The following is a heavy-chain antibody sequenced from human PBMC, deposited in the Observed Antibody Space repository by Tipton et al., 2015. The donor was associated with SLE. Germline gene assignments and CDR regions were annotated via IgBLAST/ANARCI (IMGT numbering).Heavy chain of an antibody. D-gene: IGHD3-10*01. Sequence: SLRLPCAASGFTFSSYEMNWVRQAPGKGLEWVSYISSSGSTIYYADSVKGRFTISRDNAKNSLYLQMNSLRAEDTAVYYCARDAATMVRGVIITSHWYFDLWGRGTLVTIAS. V-gene: IGHV3-48*03. CDR2: ISSSGSTI. J-gene: IGHJ2*01. CDR3: ARDAATMVRGVIITSHWYFDL. CDR1: GFTFSSYE.